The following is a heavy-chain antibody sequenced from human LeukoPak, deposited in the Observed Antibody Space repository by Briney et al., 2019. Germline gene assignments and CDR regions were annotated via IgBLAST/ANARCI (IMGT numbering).Heavy chain of an antibody. J-gene: IGHJ6*03. V-gene: IGHV1-8*03. D-gene: IGHD1-7*01. CDR1: GYTFTRYD. CDR2: MNPNTGHT. CDR3: ARGGITGTDAEYYYYYMDV. Sequence: ASVKVSCKTSGYTFTRYDINWVRQATGQRLEWMGWMNPNTGHTAYAPKFQGRVTFTRNTSVSTAYTELDILISEDTAVYLCARGGITGTDAEYYYYYMDVWGKGTTVTVSS.